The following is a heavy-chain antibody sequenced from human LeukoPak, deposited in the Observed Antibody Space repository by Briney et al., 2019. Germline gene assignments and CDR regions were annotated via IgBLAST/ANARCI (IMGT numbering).Heavy chain of an antibody. CDR3: ARSALGYDGAFDI. CDR1: GFSLSTSGMR. V-gene: IGHV2-70*04. J-gene: IGHJ3*02. D-gene: IGHD7-27*01. CDR2: IDWDDDK. Sequence: SGPALAKPTQTLTLTCTFSGFSLSTSGMRASWIRQPPGKALEWLSRIDWDDDKFYSTSLKTRLTNSKDTSKNQVVLTMTNMDPVDTATYYCARSALGYDGAFDIWGQGTMVTVSS.